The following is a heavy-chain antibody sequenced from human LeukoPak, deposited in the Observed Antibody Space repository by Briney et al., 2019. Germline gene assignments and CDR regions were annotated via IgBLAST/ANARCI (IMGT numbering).Heavy chain of an antibody. CDR3: VKATGTFPAYFDY. CDR1: GFTFSSYA. CDR2: ISGSGVST. Sequence: GGSLRLSCVASGFTFSSYAMSWVRQAPGKGLEWVSAISGSGVSTFYADSVKGRFTISRDNSKNTLYLQMNSLRAEDTAVYYCVKATGTFPAYFDYWGQGTLVTVSS. J-gene: IGHJ4*02. V-gene: IGHV3-23*01. D-gene: IGHD6-13*01.